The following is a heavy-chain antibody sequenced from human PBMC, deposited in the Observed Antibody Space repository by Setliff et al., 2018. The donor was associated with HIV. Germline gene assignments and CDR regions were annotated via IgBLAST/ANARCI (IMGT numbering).Heavy chain of an antibody. CDR3: ARLRGLRYYDSSGYFDY. CDR2: IYHSGRT. V-gene: IGHV4-39*01. Sequence: PSETLSLTCTVSGGSISSSDHYWGWIRQPPGKGLEWIGSIYHSGRTFYNPPFKSRVTISVDTPKIQFSLRLSSVTAADTAVYYCARLRGLRYYDSSGYFDYWGQGMLVTVSS. D-gene: IGHD3-22*01. CDR1: GGSISSSDHY. J-gene: IGHJ4*02.